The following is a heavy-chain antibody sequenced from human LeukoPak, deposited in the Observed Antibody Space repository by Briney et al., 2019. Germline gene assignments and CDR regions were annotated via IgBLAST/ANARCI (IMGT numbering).Heavy chain of an antibody. D-gene: IGHD5-12*01. CDR1: GFTFDDYG. V-gene: IGHV3-20*04. J-gene: IGHJ5*02. CDR2: INWNGGST. CDR3: AREEHSGYDNGWFDP. Sequence: GGSLRLSCAASGFTFDDYGMSWVRQAPGKGLEWVSGINWNGGSTGYADSVKGRFTISRDNAKNSLYLQMNSLRAEDTALYYCAREEHSGYDNGWFDPWGQGTLVTVSS.